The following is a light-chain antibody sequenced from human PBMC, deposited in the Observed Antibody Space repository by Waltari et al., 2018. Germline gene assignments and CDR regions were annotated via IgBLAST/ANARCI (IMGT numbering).Light chain of an antibody. CDR1: RDINNY. J-gene: IGKJ1*01. Sequence: DIQMTQSPSSLSASVGDRVTITCQASRDINNYLNWYQQKPGKAPKILIYDASTLETGVPARFSGSGSGTDFFFTISRLQPEDIATYYCQHYDGVPPWTFGQGTRVDFK. CDR3: QHYDGVPPWT. V-gene: IGKV1-33*01. CDR2: DAS.